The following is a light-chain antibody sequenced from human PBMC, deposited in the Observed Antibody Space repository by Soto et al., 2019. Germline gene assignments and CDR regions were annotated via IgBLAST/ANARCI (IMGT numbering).Light chain of an antibody. CDR1: QTITTW. CDR3: QQLNSYPLT. CDR2: DAS. J-gene: IGKJ4*01. Sequence: DIQITQSPSTLSASVGDRVTITCRASQTITTWLAWYQQKPGKAPKLLIYDASTLESGVPSRFSGSGFGTEFSLTISRLQPDDSQTYYCQQLNSYPLTFGGGTKVDIK. V-gene: IGKV1-5*01.